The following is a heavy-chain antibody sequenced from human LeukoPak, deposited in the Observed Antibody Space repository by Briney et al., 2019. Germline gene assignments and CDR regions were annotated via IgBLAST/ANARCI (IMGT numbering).Heavy chain of an antibody. J-gene: IGHJ4*02. CDR1: GYTFTSYY. V-gene: IGHV1-46*01. Sequence: GASVKVSCKASGYTFTSYYMHWVRQAPGQGLEWMGIINPSGGSTSYAQKLQGRVTMTTDTSTSTAYMNLRSLRSDDTAVYYCAREVPYDTSNYYQPFDYWGQGTLVTVSS. CDR3: AREVPYDTSNYYQPFDY. D-gene: IGHD3-22*01. CDR2: INPSGGST.